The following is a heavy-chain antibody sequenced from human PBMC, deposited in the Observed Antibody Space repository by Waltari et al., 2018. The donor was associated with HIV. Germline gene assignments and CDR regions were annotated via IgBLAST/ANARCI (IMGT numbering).Heavy chain of an antibody. CDR1: GYMFTGHY. CDR2: INPSSGGT. D-gene: IGHD2-2*01. J-gene: IGHJ5*02. CDR3: AREAGYQLVRWLDP. V-gene: IGHV1-2*02. Sequence: QVHLVQSGPEVKKPGASMKVSCKASGYMFTGHYMHWLRQAPGQGLEWLRWINPSSGGTNYAQTLQGRVTMTRDASINTVYMELKSLRYDDTAMYYCAREAGYQLVRWLDPWGQGTRVTVSS.